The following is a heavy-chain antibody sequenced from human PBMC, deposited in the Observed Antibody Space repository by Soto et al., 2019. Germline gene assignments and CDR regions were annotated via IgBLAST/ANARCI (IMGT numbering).Heavy chain of an antibody. CDR3: AREDVADYYGMDV. D-gene: IGHD3-10*02. J-gene: IGHJ6*02. V-gene: IGHV1-2*04. CDR1: GYTFTGYY. CDR2: INPNSGGS. Sequence: QVQLVQSGAEVKKPGASVKVSCKASGYTFTGYYMHWVRQAPGQGLEWMGWINPNSGGSNYAQKFQGWVTMTRDTSISTAYMELSRLRSDDTSVYYCAREDVADYYGMDVWGQGTTVTVSS.